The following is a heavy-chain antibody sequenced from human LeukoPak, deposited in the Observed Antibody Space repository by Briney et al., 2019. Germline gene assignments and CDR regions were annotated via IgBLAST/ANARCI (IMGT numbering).Heavy chain of an antibody. CDR1: GGSISSSSYY. V-gene: IGHV4-39*07. Sequence: SETLSLTCTVSGGSISSSSYYWGWIRQPPGKGLEWIGSIYYSGSTYYNPSLKSRVTISVDTSKNQFSLKLSSVTAADTAVYYCARDSSPSNFDYWGQGTLVTVSS. CDR2: IYYSGST. CDR3: ARDSSPSNFDY. D-gene: IGHD6-6*01. J-gene: IGHJ4*02.